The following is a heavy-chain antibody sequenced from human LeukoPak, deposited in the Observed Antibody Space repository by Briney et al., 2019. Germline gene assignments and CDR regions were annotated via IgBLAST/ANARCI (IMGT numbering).Heavy chain of an antibody. CDR3: ARDHLQLGISP. D-gene: IGHD7-27*01. J-gene: IGHJ5*02. Sequence: ASVKVSCKASGYTFNNHYMYWVRQAPGQGLEWMGVINPSGGSTSYAQKFQGRVTMTRDTSTRTVYMEVNSLRAEDTAVYYCARDHLQLGISPWGQGTLVTVSS. V-gene: IGHV1-46*02. CDR2: INPSGGST. CDR1: GYTFNNHY.